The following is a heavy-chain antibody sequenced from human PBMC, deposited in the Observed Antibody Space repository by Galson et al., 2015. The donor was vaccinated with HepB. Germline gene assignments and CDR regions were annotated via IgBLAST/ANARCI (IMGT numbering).Heavy chain of an antibody. CDR3: ARGADGFDY. V-gene: IGHV1-3*04. CDR2: IYTDSGNT. CDR1: GYTFTNYA. J-gene: IGHJ4*02. Sequence: SVKVSCKASGYTFTNYAMHWVRQAPGQSLEWMGYIYTDSGNTKYSQKFQGRVTITRDTSASIAYMELSSLGLEDTAIYYCARGADGFDYWGRGTPVTVSS. D-gene: IGHD5-24*01.